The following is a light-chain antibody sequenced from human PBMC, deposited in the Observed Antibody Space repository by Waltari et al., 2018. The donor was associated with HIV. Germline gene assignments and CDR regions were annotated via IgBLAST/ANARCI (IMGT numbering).Light chain of an antibody. Sequence: QSALTQPASVSGSPGQSITISCTGTNSDLGSYNYVSWYQQHPGKAPKLLRYEVSNRPSGVSTRFSGSKSGTTTSLPISGLQAEDEADYYCSSYTGTSTLYVFGPGTKVTVL. CDR2: EVS. J-gene: IGLJ1*01. CDR3: SSYTGTSTLYV. CDR1: NSDLGSYNY. V-gene: IGLV2-14*01.